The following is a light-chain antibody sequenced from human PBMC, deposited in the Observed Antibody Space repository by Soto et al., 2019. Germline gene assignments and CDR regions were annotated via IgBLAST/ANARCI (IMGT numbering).Light chain of an antibody. J-gene: IGLJ2*01. CDR3: SSYAGSKNFIL. Sequence: QSALTQPPSASGSPGQSVTISCTGTTSDVGGYNYVSWYQLHPGKVPKLIISEVNKRPSGVRDRFSGSKSGSTASLTVSWLLAEDEAGYFCSSYAGSKNFILFGVGTQLTVL. CDR1: TSDVGGYNY. V-gene: IGLV2-8*01. CDR2: EVN.